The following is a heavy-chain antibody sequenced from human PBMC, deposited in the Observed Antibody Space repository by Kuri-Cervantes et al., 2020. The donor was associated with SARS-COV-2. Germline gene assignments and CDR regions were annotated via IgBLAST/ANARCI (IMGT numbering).Heavy chain of an antibody. Sequence: ASVKVSCKASGYTFTSYDINWVRQAPGQGLTWMGWMNPTSGNTGYAQKFQGRVTMTRDTSISTAYMELSRLRSDDTAVYYCARGLQVDYWGQGTLVTVSS. CDR1: GYTFTSYD. CDR3: ARGLQVDY. V-gene: IGHV1-8*02. CDR2: MNPTSGNT. J-gene: IGHJ4*02. D-gene: IGHD4-11*01.